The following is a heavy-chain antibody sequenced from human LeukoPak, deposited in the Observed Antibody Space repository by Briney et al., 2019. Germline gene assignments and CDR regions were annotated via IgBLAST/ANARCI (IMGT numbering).Heavy chain of an antibody. J-gene: IGHJ4*02. CDR3: ARGGSGSGYLYYFDY. D-gene: IGHD3-10*01. V-gene: IGHV1-2*06. CDR1: GYSFNDDA. CDR2: IISNTGGT. Sequence: EASVKVSCKASGYSFNDDAIHWVRQAPGQGLEWMGRIISNTGGTRYVQNFQGRVTMTRDTSINTAYMELSGLTSDDTAVYYCARGGSGSGYLYYFDYWGQGALVSVSS.